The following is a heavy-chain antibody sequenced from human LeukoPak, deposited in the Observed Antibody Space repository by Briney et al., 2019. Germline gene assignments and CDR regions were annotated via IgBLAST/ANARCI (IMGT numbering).Heavy chain of an antibody. Sequence: GGSLRLSCAASGFTFSSYSMNWVRQAPGKGLEWVSSISSSSSYIYYADSVKGRFTISRANAKNSLYLQMNSLRAEDTAVYYCARDFMITFGGVIVTRSYGAFDIWGQGTMVTVSS. V-gene: IGHV3-21*01. CDR3: ARDFMITFGGVIVTRSYGAFDI. CDR1: GFTFSSYS. CDR2: ISSSSSYI. D-gene: IGHD3-16*02. J-gene: IGHJ3*02.